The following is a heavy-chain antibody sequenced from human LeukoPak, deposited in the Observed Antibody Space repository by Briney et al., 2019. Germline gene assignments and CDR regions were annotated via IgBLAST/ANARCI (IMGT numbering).Heavy chain of an antibody. Sequence: GESLKISCKGSGYTFTSYWIGWVRQMPGKGLEWMGIIYPGDSDTRYSPSFEGQVTISADKSISTAYLQWSSLKASDTAVYYRARLNSGAHDYWGQGTLVTVSS. CDR2: IYPGDSDT. CDR1: GYTFTSYW. CDR3: ARLNSGAHDY. D-gene: IGHD5-12*01. J-gene: IGHJ4*02. V-gene: IGHV5-51*01.